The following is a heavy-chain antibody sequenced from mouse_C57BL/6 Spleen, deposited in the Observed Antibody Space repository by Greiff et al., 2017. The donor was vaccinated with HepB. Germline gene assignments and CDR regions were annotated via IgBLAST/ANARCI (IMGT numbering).Heavy chain of an antibody. CDR1: GYTFTSYW. CDR2: IHPNSGST. CDR3: ARIVFYDGYYVEAMDY. Sequence: QVQLQQPGAELVKPGASVKLSCKASGYTFTSYWMHWVKQRPGQGLEWIGMIHPNSGSTNYNEKFKSKATLTVDKSSSTAYMQLSSLTSEDSAVYYCARIVFYDGYYVEAMDYWGQGTSVTVSS. J-gene: IGHJ4*01. D-gene: IGHD2-3*01. V-gene: IGHV1-64*01.